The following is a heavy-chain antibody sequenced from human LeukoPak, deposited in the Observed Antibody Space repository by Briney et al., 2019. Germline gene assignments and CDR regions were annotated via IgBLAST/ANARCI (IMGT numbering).Heavy chain of an antibody. D-gene: IGHD3-3*01. J-gene: IGHJ4*02. Sequence: GGSLRLSCAASGFTFSAYGMHWVRQAPGKGLEWVAVISYDGSNKYYADSVKGRFTISRDNSKNTLYLQMNSLRAEDTAMYYCARDIKVSYYDSWSGYYPDIWGQGTLVTVSS. CDR2: ISYDGSNK. CDR3: ARDIKVSYYDSWSGYYPDI. CDR1: GFTFSAYG. V-gene: IGHV3-30*03.